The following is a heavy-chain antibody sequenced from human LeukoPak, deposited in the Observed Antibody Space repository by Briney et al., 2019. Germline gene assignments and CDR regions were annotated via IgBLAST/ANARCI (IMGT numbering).Heavy chain of an antibody. CDR3: AREVGRHFDY. Sequence: ASVKVPCKASGYRFNEYYIHWVRQAPGQGLEGMGWVYPASGMNPNSGGTFYARKFQGRVTMTTDTSITTIYMGMSSLTSDDTAVYYCAREVGRHFDYWGQGTLVTVSS. V-gene: IGHV1-2*02. CDR2: VYPASGMNPNSGGT. CDR1: GYRFNEYY. D-gene: IGHD1-26*01. J-gene: IGHJ4*02.